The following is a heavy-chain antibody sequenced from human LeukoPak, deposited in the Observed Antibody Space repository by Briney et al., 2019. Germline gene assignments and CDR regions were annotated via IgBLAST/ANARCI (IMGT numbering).Heavy chain of an antibody. D-gene: IGHD2-2*01. CDR3: ARQLSNHYQFDY. V-gene: IGHV3-30*03. J-gene: IGHJ4*02. CDR1: GFTFSSYA. CDR2: ISYDGSIE. Sequence: QSGGSLRLSCAASGFTFSSYAMNWVRQAPDKGLEWVAVISYDGSIEQYADSVKGRFTISRDNFKNTLILQMISLRVEDTAVYYCARQLSNHYQFDYWGQGTLVTVSS.